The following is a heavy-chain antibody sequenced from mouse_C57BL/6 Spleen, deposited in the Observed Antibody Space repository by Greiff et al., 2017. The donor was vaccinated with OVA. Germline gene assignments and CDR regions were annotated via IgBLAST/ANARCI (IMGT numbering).Heavy chain of an antibody. CDR3: ARGLKDY. Sequence: EVKLMESGGGLVKPGGSLKLSCAASGFTFSDYGMHWVRQAPEKGLEWVAYISSGSSTIYYADTVKGRFTISRDNAKNTLFLQMTRLRADDTAMYYCARGLKDYWGQGTTLTVSS. D-gene: IGHD1-3*01. CDR1: GFTFSDYG. CDR2: ISSGSSTI. V-gene: IGHV5-17*01. J-gene: IGHJ2*01.